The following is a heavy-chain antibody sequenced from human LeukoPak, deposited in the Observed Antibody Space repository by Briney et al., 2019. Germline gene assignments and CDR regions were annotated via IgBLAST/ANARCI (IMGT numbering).Heavy chain of an antibody. V-gene: IGHV4-39*07. Sequence: SETLSLTCTVSGGSISSRSYYWGWIRQPPGKGLEWIGSIYYSGSTYYNPSLKSRVTISVDTSKNQFSLKLSSVTAADTAVYYCAREDDKGAFDYWGQGTLVTVSS. CDR1: GGSISSRSYY. CDR3: AREDDKGAFDY. J-gene: IGHJ4*02. CDR2: IYYSGST. D-gene: IGHD1-26*01.